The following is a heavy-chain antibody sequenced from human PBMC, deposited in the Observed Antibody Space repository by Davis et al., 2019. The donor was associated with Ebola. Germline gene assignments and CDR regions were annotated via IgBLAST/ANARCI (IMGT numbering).Heavy chain of an antibody. D-gene: IGHD2-8*02. CDR3: ASPGVLVVYAYNY. V-gene: IGHV4-39*01. J-gene: IGHJ4*02. Sequence: SETLSLTCTVSGGSISSRSYYWGWIRQPPGKGLEWIGSISYSGSTYYNPSLKSRVTISVDTSKNQFSLKLSSVTAADTAVYYCASPGVLVVYAYNYWGQGTLVTVSS. CDR2: ISYSGST. CDR1: GGSISSRSYY.